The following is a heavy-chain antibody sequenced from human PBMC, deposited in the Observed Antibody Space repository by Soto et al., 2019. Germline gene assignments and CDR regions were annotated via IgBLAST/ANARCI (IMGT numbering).Heavy chain of an antibody. CDR3: ARDLSH. CDR1: GFSFSTYA. Sequence: DVPLVESGGGLVQPGGSLRLSCAASGFSFSTYAIHWVRQAPGKGLEWISYINSASTTTFHADSVKGRFTVSRDNAKDTAYTQMSGLRHEDKDVYYCARDLSHWSQGTLVTVSS. CDR2: INSASTTT. J-gene: IGHJ4*02. V-gene: IGHV3-48*02.